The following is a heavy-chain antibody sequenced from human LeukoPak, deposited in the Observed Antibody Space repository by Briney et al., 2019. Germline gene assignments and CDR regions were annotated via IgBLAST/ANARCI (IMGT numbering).Heavy chain of an antibody. V-gene: IGHV3-48*04. D-gene: IGHD4-11*01. CDR2: VGISSGNT. CDR1: GFMFSDYS. J-gene: IGHJ4*02. CDR3: ARDHNYAFDN. Sequence: GGSLRLSCAASGFMFSDYSMNWVHQAPGKGLEWISYVGISSGNTKYADSVKGRFTISGDSAKNSVYLQMNNLRVEDTALYYCARDHNYAFDNWGQGTLVTASS.